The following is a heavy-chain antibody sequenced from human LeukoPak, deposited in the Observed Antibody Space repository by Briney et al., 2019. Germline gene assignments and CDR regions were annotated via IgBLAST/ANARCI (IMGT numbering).Heavy chain of an antibody. D-gene: IGHD1-26*01. CDR1: GFTFSDYY. Sequence: GGSLRLSCAASGFTFSDYYMTWIRQAPGKGLEWISYISSSGSTIYYADSVKGRFTFSRDNAKNSLYLQMNSLRAEDTAIYYCARLSGSYGYFDYWGQGTLVTVSS. V-gene: IGHV3-11*01. CDR2: ISSSGSTI. CDR3: ARLSGSYGYFDY. J-gene: IGHJ4*02.